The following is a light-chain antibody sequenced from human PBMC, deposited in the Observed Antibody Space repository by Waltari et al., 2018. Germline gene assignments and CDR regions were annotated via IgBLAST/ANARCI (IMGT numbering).Light chain of an antibody. V-gene: IGKV1-9*01. CDR3: QQVNNYPFT. CDR2: AAS. J-gene: IGKJ3*01. CDR1: QDISSS. Sequence: DIQLTQSPSFLSASVGARVTLTCRASQDISSSLAWYQQKPGRAPKLLIYAASTLQSGVPSRLSGSGSGTEFTLTISSLQPEDFVTYYCQQVNNYPFTFGPGTILDVK.